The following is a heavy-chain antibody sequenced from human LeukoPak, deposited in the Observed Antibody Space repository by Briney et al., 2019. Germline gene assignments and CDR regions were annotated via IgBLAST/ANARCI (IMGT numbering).Heavy chain of an antibody. CDR1: GGSVSSGSYY. D-gene: IGHD2-2*01. CDR3: ARLPLIGYCSSTSCLPINYYYGMDV. CDR2: IYYSGST. J-gene: IGHJ6*04. V-gene: IGHV4-61*01. Sequence: PSETLSLTCTVSGGSVSSGSYYWSWIRQPPGKGLEWIGYIYYSGSTNYNPSLKSRVTISVDTSKNQFSLKLSSVTAADTAVYYCARLPLIGYCSSTSCLPINYYYGMDVWGKGTTVTVSS.